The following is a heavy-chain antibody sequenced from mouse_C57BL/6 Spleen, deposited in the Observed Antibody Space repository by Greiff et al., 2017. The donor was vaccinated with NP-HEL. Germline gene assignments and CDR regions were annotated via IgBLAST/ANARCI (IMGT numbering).Heavy chain of an antibody. V-gene: IGHV1-9*01. CDR3: ARPYYSNSYFDY. CDR2: IYPGSGST. Sequence: VQLQQSGAELMKPGASVKLSCKATGYTFTGYWIEWVKQRPGHGLEWIGDIYPGSGSTNYNEKFKSKATLTVDTSSSTAYMQLSSLTSEDSAVYYCARPYYSNSYFDYWGQGTTLTVSS. CDR1: GYTFTGYW. D-gene: IGHD2-5*01. J-gene: IGHJ2*01.